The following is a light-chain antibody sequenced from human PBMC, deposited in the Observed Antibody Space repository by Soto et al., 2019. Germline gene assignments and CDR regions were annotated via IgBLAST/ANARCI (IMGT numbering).Light chain of an antibody. J-gene: IGLJ1*01. V-gene: IGLV2-14*01. Sequence: QSALTQPASVSGSPGQSITISCTGTSSDVGGYNYVSWYQQHPGKAPKLMIYDVNNRPSGVANRFSGSKSGNTASLTISGLQPEDEVDYYCSSYTSGSTLVYVFGTGTKVTVL. CDR1: SSDVGGYNY. CDR3: SSYTSGSTLVYV. CDR2: DVN.